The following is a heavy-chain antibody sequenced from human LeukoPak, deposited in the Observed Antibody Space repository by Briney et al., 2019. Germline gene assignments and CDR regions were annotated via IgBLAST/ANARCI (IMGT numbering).Heavy chain of an antibody. CDR1: EFTFSSYS. CDR3: ARDGYLGSSVFDY. D-gene: IGHD3-16*01. V-gene: IGHV4-59*01. J-gene: IGHJ4*02. Sequence: GSLRLSCAASEFTFSSYSMNWVRQAPGKGLEWIGYISSSGNTNYNPSLKSRVTISVDTSKNRFSLKLSSVTAADTAVFYCARDGYLGSSVFDYWGQGTLVTVSS. CDR2: ISSSGNT.